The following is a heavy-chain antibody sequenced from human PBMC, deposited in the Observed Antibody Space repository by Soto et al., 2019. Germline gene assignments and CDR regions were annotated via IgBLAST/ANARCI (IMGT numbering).Heavy chain of an antibody. D-gene: IGHD5-12*01. Sequence: QLQLQESGSGLVKPSQTLSLTCAVSGGSISSGGYSWSWIRQPPGKGLEWIGYIYHSGSTYYNPSLTRRVTISVDRSKNQFSLKLSSVTAADPAVYYWAAGGGLPRYYWGQGTLVTVSS. CDR1: GGSISSGGYS. CDR2: IYHSGST. J-gene: IGHJ4*02. V-gene: IGHV4-30-2*01. CDR3: AAGGGLPRYY.